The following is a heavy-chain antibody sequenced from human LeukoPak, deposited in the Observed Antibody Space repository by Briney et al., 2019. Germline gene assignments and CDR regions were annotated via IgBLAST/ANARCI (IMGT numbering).Heavy chain of an antibody. CDR1: GGSFSGYY. CDR2: INHSGST. CDR3: AKGGEYGSGSYYKY. V-gene: IGHV4-34*01. Sequence: SETLSLTCAVYGGSFSGYYWSWIRQPPGKGLEWIGEINHSGSTNYNPSLKSRVTISVDTSKNQFSLKLSSVTAADTAVYYCAKGGEYGSGSYYKYWGQGTLVTVSS. D-gene: IGHD3-10*01. J-gene: IGHJ4*02.